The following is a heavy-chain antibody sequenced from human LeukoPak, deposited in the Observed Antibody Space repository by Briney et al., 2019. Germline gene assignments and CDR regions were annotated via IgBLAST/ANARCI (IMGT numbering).Heavy chain of an antibody. Sequence: SETLSLTCAVYGGSFSGYYWSWIRQPPGKGREWIGEINHSGSTNYNPSLKSRVTISVDTSKNQFSLKLSSVTAADTAVYYCARTALFRGSGSYIYWGQGTLVTVSS. CDR1: GGSFSGYY. V-gene: IGHV4-34*01. D-gene: IGHD3-10*01. CDR3: ARTALFRGSGSYIY. J-gene: IGHJ4*02. CDR2: INHSGST.